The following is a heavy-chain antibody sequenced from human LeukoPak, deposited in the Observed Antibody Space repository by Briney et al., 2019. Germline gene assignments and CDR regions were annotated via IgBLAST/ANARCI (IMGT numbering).Heavy chain of an antibody. Sequence: GGSLRLSCAASGFTFSIYSMDWVRQAPGKGLEWVAVISYDGSNKYYADSVKGRFTISRDNSKNTLYLQMNSLRAEDTAVYYCAELGITMIGGVWGKGTTVTISS. J-gene: IGHJ6*04. D-gene: IGHD3-10*02. CDR1: GFTFSIYS. CDR2: ISYDGSNK. CDR3: AELGITMIGGV. V-gene: IGHV3-30*18.